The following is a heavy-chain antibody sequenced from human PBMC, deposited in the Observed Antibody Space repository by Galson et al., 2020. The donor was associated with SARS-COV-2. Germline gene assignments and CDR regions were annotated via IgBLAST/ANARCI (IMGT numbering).Heavy chain of an antibody. J-gene: IGHJ4*02. CDR1: GFSFDNYA. D-gene: IGHD2-15*01. V-gene: IGHV3-23*03. CDR2: FYPDGRT. CDR3: VKGGWRLGGPYAH. Sequence: GGSLRLSCEVAGFSFDNYAMSWVRQAPGKGLEWVTVFYPDGRTSYEESVQGRFTISRDDSKNILHLQMNSLRLEDTAKYYCVKGGWRLGGPYAHWGQGTLVTVSS.